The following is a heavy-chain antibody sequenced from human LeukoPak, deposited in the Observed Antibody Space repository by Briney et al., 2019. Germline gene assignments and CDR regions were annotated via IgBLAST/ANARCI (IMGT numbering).Heavy chain of an antibody. V-gene: IGHV1-2*06. D-gene: IGHD4-17*01. CDR3: ARASGYGDYDY. CDR2: INPNSGGT. Sequence: ASVKVSCKVSGYTLTELSMHWVRQAPGQGLEWMGRINPNSGGTNYAQKFQGRVTMTRDTSISTAYMELSRLRSDDTAVYYCARASGYGDYDYWGQGTLVTVSS. J-gene: IGHJ4*02. CDR1: GYTLTELS.